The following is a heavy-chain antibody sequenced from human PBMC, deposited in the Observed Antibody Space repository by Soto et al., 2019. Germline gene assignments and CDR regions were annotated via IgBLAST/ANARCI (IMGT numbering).Heavy chain of an antibody. V-gene: IGHV3-30*03. D-gene: IGHD2-21*02. J-gene: IGHJ5*01. CDR3: TRDNGDLVGVTDRSGNRFDP. CDR1: GCNFSDHG. Sequence: EVSLLLSCVASGCNFSDHGIHRVRQAPGKGLEWVAGISHGGSYKYYGDSVKGRFAISRDNSMSTVYLEMNSLRPDDTALYYCTRDNGDLVGVTDRSGNRFDPWGRGTLVPVS. CDR2: ISHGGSYK.